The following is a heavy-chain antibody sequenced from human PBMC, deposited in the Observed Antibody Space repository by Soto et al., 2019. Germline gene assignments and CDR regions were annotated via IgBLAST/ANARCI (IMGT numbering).Heavy chain of an antibody. CDR2: IYGGGNGP. V-gene: IGHV3-23*01. CDR3: AKMEGMDPWAYSFDY. Sequence: EVQVLESGGGLVQPGGSLRLSCAATGFTFSDFAMSWVRQAPGKGLEWVSRIYGGGNGPHYADSVQGRVTISKDNSKNTLYLQMNSLRAEDTAVYYCAKMEGMDPWAYSFDYWGQGTLVTVSP. J-gene: IGHJ4*02. CDR1: GFTFSDFA. D-gene: IGHD2-2*03.